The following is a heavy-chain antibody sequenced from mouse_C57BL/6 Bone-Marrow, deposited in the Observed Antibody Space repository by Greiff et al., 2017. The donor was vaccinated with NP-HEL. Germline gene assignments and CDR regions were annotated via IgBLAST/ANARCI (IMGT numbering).Heavy chain of an antibody. V-gene: IGHV1-42*01. CDR2: INPSTGGT. CDR3: ARLRIRGTTVVAKGFAY. Sequence: VQLQQSGPELVKPGASVKISCKASGYSFTGYYMNWVKQSPEKSLEWIGEINPSTGGTTYNQKFKAKATLTVDKSSSTAYMQLKSLTSEDSAVYYCARLRIRGTTVVAKGFAYWGQGTLVTVSA. J-gene: IGHJ3*01. D-gene: IGHD1-1*01. CDR1: GYSFTGYY.